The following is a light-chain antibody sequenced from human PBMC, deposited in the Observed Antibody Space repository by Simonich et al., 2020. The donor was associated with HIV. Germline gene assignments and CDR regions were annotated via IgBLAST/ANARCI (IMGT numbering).Light chain of an antibody. CDR1: ESISNW. CDR3: QQYNTYPRT. V-gene: IGKV1-5*03. CDR2: KAS. Sequence: DIQMTQSPSTLSASVGDRVTITCRASESISNWLAWYQQKPGKAPNLLIYKASSLESGVPLRFSGSGSGTEFTLTISSLQPDDFATYYCQQYNTYPRTFGQGTKVEI. J-gene: IGKJ1*01.